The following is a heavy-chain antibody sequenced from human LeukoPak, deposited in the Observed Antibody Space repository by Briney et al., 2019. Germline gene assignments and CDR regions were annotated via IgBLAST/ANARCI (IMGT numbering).Heavy chain of an antibody. V-gene: IGHV1-2*02. D-gene: IGHD6-13*01. CDR3: ARMEQQLVSFDY. CDR2: INPNSGGT. CDR1: GYTFTSHY. Sequence: ASVKVSCKASGYTFTSHYMHWVRQAPGQGLEWMGWINPNSGGTNYAQRFQGRVTMTRDTSISTAYMELSRLRSDDTAVYYCARMEQQLVSFDYWGQGTLVTVSS. J-gene: IGHJ4*02.